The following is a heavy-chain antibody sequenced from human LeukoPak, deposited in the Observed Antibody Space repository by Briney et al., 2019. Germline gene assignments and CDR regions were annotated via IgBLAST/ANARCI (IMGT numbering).Heavy chain of an antibody. J-gene: IGHJ6*03. CDR3: ARAYSGSYGLGYYYMDV. V-gene: IGHV3-48*03. D-gene: IGHD1-26*01. CDR1: GFTFSSYE. Sequence: QAGGSLRLSCAASGFTFSSYEMNWVRQAPGKGLEWVSYISSSGSTKYYADSVKGRFTISRDNAKKSLYLQMNSLRAEDKAVYYCARAYSGSYGLGYYYMDVWGKGTTVTISS. CDR2: ISSSGSTK.